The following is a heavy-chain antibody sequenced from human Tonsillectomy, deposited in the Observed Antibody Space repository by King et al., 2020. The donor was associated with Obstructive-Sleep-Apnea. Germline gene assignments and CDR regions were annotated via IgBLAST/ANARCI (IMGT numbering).Heavy chain of an antibody. CDR3: AREMDCSGGSCYRNDAFDI. V-gene: IGHV3-30-3*01. Sequence: VQLVESGGGVVQPGRSLRLSCAASGFTFSNYPMHWVRQAPGKGLEWVSFISYDGSNQYYADSVKGLFTISRDNSKNTLYLQMNSLRAEDTAVYYCAREMDCSGGSCYRNDAFDIWGQGTMVTVSS. J-gene: IGHJ3*02. CDR2: ISYDGSNQ. D-gene: IGHD2-15*01. CDR1: GFTFSNYP.